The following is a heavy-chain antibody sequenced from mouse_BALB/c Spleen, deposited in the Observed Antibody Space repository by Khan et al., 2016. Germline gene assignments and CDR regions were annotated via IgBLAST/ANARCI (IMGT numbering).Heavy chain of an antibody. V-gene: IGHV3-8*02. Sequence: EVQLQESGPSLVKPSQTLSLTCSVTGDSITSGYWNWIRKFPGNKLEYMAYISYSGNTYYNPFLKSRISISRDTSRSQHYLQLSTVTTEETATYYCASTNRNDAWFAYWGQGTLVTVSA. J-gene: IGHJ3*01. CDR3: ASTNRNDAWFAY. D-gene: IGHD2-14*01. CDR2: ISYSGNT. CDR1: GDSITSGY.